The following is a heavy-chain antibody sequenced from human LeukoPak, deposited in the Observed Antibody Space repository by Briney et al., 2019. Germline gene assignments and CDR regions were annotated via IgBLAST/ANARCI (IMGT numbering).Heavy chain of an antibody. V-gene: IGHV4-59*01. CDR2: IYYGGST. CDR3: ARVRRYGDYGMYYYGMDV. D-gene: IGHD4-17*01. Sequence: SETLSLTCTVSGGSISSYYWGWIRQPPGKGLEWIGYIYYGGSTNYNPSLKGRVTISVDTSKNQFSLKLSSVTAADTAVYYCARVRRYGDYGMYYYGMDVWGQGTTVTVSS. J-gene: IGHJ6*02. CDR1: GGSISSYY.